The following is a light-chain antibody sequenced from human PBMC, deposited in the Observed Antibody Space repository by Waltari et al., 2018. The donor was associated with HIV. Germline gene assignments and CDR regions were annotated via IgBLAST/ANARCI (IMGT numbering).Light chain of an antibody. V-gene: IGKV1-9*01. CDR1: QDISRD. Sequence: DIQLTQSPSFLSASVGDRVSITCRASQDISRDLAWYQQKPGKAPELLISAASNLQSGVPIRFSGSGSETEFTLTINGLQPEDSATYSCQQLNTYPLTFGGGTRVDIK. CDR3: QQLNTYPLT. J-gene: IGKJ4*01. CDR2: AAS.